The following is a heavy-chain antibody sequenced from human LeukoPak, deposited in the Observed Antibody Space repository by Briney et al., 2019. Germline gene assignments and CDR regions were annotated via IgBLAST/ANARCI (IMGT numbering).Heavy chain of an antibody. CDR2: IYSGDRT. J-gene: IGHJ4*02. Sequence: PGGSLRLSCAASGFTVSSNYMSWVRQAPGKGLEWVSLIYSGDRTYYADSVKGRFTISRDNSKNTLYLQMNSLRAEDTAVYYCARHTSSWYYFDYWGQGTLVTVSS. CDR1: GFTVSSNY. V-gene: IGHV3-66*04. CDR3: ARHTSSWYYFDY. D-gene: IGHD6-13*01.